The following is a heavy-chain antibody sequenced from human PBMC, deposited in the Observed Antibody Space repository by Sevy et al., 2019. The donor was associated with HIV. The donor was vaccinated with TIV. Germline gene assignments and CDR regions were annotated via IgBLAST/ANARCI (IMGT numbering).Heavy chain of an antibody. CDR2: IIPILGIA. V-gene: IGHV1-69*04. CDR3: ARGWAGDGYNGLYYYYGMDV. J-gene: IGHJ6*02. D-gene: IGHD5-12*01. CDR1: GGTFSSYA. Sequence: ASVKVSCKASGGTFSSYAISWVRQAPGQGLEWMGRIIPILGIANYAQKFQGRVTITADKSTSTAYMELSSLRSEDTAGYYCARGWAGDGYNGLYYYYGMDVWGQRTTVTVSS.